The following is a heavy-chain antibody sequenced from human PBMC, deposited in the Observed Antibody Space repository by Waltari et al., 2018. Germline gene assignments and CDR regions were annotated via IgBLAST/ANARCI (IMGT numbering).Heavy chain of an antibody. D-gene: IGHD2-2*01. V-gene: IGHV3-7*01. CDR2: IKQDGSEK. J-gene: IGHJ4*02. CDR3: ARVTVVPAAMVGY. CDR1: GFTFSSYW. Sequence: EVQLVESGGGLVQPGGSLRLSCAASGFTFSSYWMSWVRQAPGKGLEWVANIKQDGSEKYYVDSVKGRFTISRDNAKNSLYLQMNSLRAEDTAVYYCARVTVVPAAMVGYWGQGTLVTVSS.